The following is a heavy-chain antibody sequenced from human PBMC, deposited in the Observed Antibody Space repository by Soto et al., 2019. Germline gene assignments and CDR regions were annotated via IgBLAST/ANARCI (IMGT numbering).Heavy chain of an antibody. V-gene: IGHV3-33*01. D-gene: IGHD3-22*01. CDR1: GFTFSSFG. J-gene: IGHJ4*02. CDR2: IWYAVSNK. Sequence: GGSLRLSCAASGFTFSSFGMHWVRQAPGKGLEWVAVIWYAVSNKYYADSVKGRFTISRDNSKNTLYLQMNSLRAEDTAVYYCLRDVLYYDSFGEYYANDYLGQGTLVTFSS. CDR3: LRDVLYYDSFGEYYANDY.